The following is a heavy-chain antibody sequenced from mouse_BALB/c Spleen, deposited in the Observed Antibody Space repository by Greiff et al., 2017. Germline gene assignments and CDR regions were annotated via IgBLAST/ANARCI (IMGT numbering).Heavy chain of an antibody. CDR2: IDPETGGT. V-gene: IGHV1-15*01. Sequence: VQLQQSGAELVRPGASVTLSCKASGYTFTDYEMHWVKQTPVHGLEWIGAIDPETGGTAYNQKFKGKATLTADKSSSTAYMELRSLTSEDSAVYYCTRSGNTAWFAYWGQGTLVTVSA. D-gene: IGHD2-1*01. CDR1: GYTFTDYE. CDR3: TRSGNTAWFAY. J-gene: IGHJ3*01.